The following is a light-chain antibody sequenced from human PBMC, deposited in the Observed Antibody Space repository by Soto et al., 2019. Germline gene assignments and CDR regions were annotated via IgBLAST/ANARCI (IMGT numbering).Light chain of an antibody. J-gene: IGLJ1*01. Sequence: QLVLTQSSSASASLGSSVSLTCTLSSGHSSYIIAWHQQQPGKAPRYLMKLEGSGSYNKGSGVPDRFSGSSSGADRYLTISNLQFEGEADYYCETWDSNTYVFGTGTKVTVL. CDR2: LEGSGSY. V-gene: IGLV4-60*02. CDR3: ETWDSNTYV. CDR1: SGHSSYI.